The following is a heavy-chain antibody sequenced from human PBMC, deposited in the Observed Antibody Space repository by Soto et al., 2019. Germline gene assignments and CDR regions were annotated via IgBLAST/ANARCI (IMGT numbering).Heavy chain of an antibody. CDR3: AGDRLRLGELSLIGYFDY. D-gene: IGHD3-16*02. Sequence: QVQLVESGGSVVQPGRSLRLSCEASGVTFTSYAMHWVRQAPGKGLEWVAVISYDGINEYYADSVKGRFTISRDNSKNTLFLQMSSLRVEDTAVYYCAGDRLRLGELSLIGYFDYWGQGTLVTVSS. CDR2: ISYDGINE. V-gene: IGHV3-30*15. J-gene: IGHJ4*02. CDR1: GVTFTSYA.